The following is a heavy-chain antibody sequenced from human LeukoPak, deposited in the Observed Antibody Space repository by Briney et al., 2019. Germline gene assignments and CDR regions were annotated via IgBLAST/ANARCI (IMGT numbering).Heavy chain of an antibody. CDR2: IGTAGDT. D-gene: IGHD4-23*01. J-gene: IGHJ6*02. Sequence: PGGSLRLSCAASGFTFNNYDMHWVRQATGKGLEWVSAIGTAGDTYYPGSVKGRFTISRENAKNSLYLQMNSVSAEDTAVYYCARELRYGGNPGTGDYGMDVWGQGTTVTVSS. V-gene: IGHV3-13*01. CDR3: ARELRYGGNPGTGDYGMDV. CDR1: GFTFNNYD.